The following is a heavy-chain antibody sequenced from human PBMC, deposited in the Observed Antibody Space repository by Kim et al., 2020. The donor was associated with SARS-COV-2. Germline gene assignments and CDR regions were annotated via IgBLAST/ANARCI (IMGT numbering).Heavy chain of an antibody. CDR1: GGTFSSYA. D-gene: IGHD2-15*01. J-gene: IGHJ6*02. V-gene: IGHV1-69*13. CDR2: IIPIFGTA. Sequence: SVKVSCKASGGTFSSYAISLVRQAPGQGLEWMGGIIPIFGTANYAQKFQGRVTITADESTSTAYMELSSLRSEDTAVYYCASGYCSGGSCYDRGYYGMDVWGQGTTVTVSS. CDR3: ASGYCSGGSCYDRGYYGMDV.